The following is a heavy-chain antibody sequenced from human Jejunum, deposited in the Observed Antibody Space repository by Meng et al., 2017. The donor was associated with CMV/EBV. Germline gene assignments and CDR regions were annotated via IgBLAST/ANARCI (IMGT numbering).Heavy chain of an antibody. V-gene: IGHV3-7*01. CDR1: GFAFSSYR. D-gene: IGHD5-12*01. CDR2: IKGDGSEK. Sequence: ASGFAFSSYRMTWVRQAPGKGLEWVANIKGDGSEKYYVDSVKGRFTISRDNAKNSLYLEMNSLRVEDTAVYYCARMGYGFEFFDIWGQGTMVTVSS. CDR3: ARMGYGFEFFDI. J-gene: IGHJ3*02.